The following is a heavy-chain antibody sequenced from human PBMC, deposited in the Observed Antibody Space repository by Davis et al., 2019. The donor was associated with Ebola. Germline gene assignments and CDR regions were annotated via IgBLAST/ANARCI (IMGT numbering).Heavy chain of an antibody. CDR2: LGTSADT. V-gene: IGHV3-23*01. D-gene: IGHD1-14*01. Sequence: GESLKISCAASGFVFRNYVMSWVRQAPGKGLEWVSTLGTSADTYYADSVKGRFTISRDNSKNTLYLQMNSLRTDDTAVYYCARAPPHGPQPVFWYFDFWGRGTLVTVSS. CDR3: ARAPPHGPQPVFWYFDF. J-gene: IGHJ2*01. CDR1: GFVFRNYV.